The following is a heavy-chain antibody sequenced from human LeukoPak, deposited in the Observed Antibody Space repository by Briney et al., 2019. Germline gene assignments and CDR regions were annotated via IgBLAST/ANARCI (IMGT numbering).Heavy chain of an antibody. V-gene: IGHV3-9*01. D-gene: IGHD6-19*01. J-gene: IGHJ4*02. CDR3: AKDNRRHYTSGPNPDSLH. CDR1: GFTFSSHW. CDR2: ISWNSGSI. Sequence: GGSLRLSCAASGFTFSSHWMHWVRHAPGKGLEWVSGISWNSGSIDYADSVKGRFTISRDNAKNSLYLQMNSLRVEDTAFYYCAKDNRRHYTSGPNPDSLHWGQGALVTVSS.